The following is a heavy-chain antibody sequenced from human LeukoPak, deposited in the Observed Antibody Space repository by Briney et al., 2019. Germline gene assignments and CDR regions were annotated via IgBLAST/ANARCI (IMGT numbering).Heavy chain of an antibody. D-gene: IGHD2-2*01. CDR2: IRQDGSDK. CDR3: ARDAVIPAAEDAFDI. J-gene: IGHJ3*02. V-gene: IGHV3-7*01. CDR1: GFTFSNTW. Sequence: GGSLRLSCAASGFTFSNTWMSWVRQAPGKGLEWVAKIRQDGSDKYYVDSVKGRFTISRDNAKNSLYLQMNNLRAEDTAVYYCARDAVIPAAEDAFDIWGQGTMVTVSS.